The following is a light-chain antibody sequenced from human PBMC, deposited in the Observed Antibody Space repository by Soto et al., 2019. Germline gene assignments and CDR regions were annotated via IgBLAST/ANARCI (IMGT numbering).Light chain of an antibody. CDR2: AAS. CDR1: QGISSY. J-gene: IGKJ5*01. CDR3: QQYYSYPLIT. Sequence: IRMTQSPSSLSASTGDRVTIPCRASQGISSYLAWYQQKPGKAPKLLIYAASTLQSGVPSRFSGSGSGTDFTLTISCLQSEDFATYYCQQYYSYPLITFGQGTRLEIK. V-gene: IGKV1-8*01.